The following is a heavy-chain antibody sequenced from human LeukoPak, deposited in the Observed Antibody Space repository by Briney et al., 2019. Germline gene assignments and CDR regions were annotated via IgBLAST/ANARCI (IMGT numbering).Heavy chain of an antibody. CDR2: INPNSGGT. D-gene: IGHD1-26*01. Sequence: ASVKVSCKASGYTFTGYYMHWVRQAPGQGLEWMGWINPNSGGTNYAQKFQGRVTMTRDTSISTAYMELSRLRSDDTAVYYCARDWEGLGEYWYFDLWGRGTLVTVFS. J-gene: IGHJ2*01. V-gene: IGHV1-2*02. CDR3: ARDWEGLGEYWYFDL. CDR1: GYTFTGYY.